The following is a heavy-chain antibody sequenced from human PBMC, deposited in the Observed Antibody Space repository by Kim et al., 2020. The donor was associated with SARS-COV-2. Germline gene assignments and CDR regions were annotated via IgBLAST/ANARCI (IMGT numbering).Heavy chain of an antibody. J-gene: IGHJ5*02. CDR1: GFTFSSYA. CDR3: ARGRRIAAPSTTYNWFDP. Sequence: GGSLRLSCAASGFTFSSYAMHWVRQAPGKGLEWVAVISYDGSNKYYADSVKGRFTISRDNSKNTLYLQMNSLRAEDTAVYYCARGRRIAAPSTTYNWFDP. D-gene: IGHD6-13*01. CDR2: ISYDGSNK. V-gene: IGHV3-30-3*01.